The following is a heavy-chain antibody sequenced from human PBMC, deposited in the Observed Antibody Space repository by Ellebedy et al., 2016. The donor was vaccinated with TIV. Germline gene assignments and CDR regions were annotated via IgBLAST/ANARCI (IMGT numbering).Heavy chain of an antibody. J-gene: IGHJ5*02. CDR3: ARVPPIAGPLGWLDP. D-gene: IGHD7-27*01. Sequence: PGGSLRLSCAASGFTVSNNYMGWVRPAPGKGPAWGSVIYSDGSTYYTDSVKGRFTISRHNSENTLYLQMNSLRAEDTAMYHCARVPPIAGPLGWLDPWGQGTLVTVSS. CDR1: GFTVSNNY. V-gene: IGHV3-53*04. CDR2: IYSDGST.